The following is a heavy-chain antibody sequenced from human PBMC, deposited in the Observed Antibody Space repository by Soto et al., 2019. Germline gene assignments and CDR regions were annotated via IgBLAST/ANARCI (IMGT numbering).Heavy chain of an antibody. J-gene: IGHJ6*02. CDR2: TYYRSKWYN. Sequence: QSQTLSLTCAISGDSVSSNSAAWNWIRQSPSRGLEWLGRTYYRSKWYNDYAVSVKSRITINPDTSKNQFSLQLNSVTPEDTAVYYCARVAAAVPESYYYYYGMDVWGQGTTVTVSS. CDR3: ARVAAAVPESYYYYYGMDV. D-gene: IGHD6-13*01. V-gene: IGHV6-1*01. CDR1: GDSVSSNSAA.